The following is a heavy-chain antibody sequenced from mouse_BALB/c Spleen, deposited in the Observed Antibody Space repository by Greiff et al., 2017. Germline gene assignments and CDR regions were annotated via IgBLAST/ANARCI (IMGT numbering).Heavy chain of an antibody. Sequence: QVQLKQSGPGLVQPSQSLSITCTVSGFSLTSYGVHWVRQSPGKGLEWLGVIWSGGSTDYNAAFISRLSISKDNSKSQVFFKMNSLQANDTAIYYCARGEYGNYYYAMDYWGQGTSVTVSS. CDR2: IWSGGST. J-gene: IGHJ4*01. CDR3: ARGEYGNYYYAMDY. V-gene: IGHV2-2*02. D-gene: IGHD2-10*02. CDR1: GFSLTSYG.